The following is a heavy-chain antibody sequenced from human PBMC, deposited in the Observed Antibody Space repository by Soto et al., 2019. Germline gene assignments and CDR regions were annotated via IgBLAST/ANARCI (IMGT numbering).Heavy chain of an antibody. Sequence: QVQLVESGGGVVQPGRSLRLSCAASGFTFSSYGMHWVRQAPGKGLEWVAVISYDGSNKYYADSVKGRFTISRDNSKNTLYLQMNSLRAEDTAVYYCAKDQADSSGYPHYWGQGTLVTVSS. J-gene: IGHJ4*02. CDR3: AKDQADSSGYPHY. CDR2: ISYDGSNK. V-gene: IGHV3-30*18. D-gene: IGHD3-22*01. CDR1: GFTFSSYG.